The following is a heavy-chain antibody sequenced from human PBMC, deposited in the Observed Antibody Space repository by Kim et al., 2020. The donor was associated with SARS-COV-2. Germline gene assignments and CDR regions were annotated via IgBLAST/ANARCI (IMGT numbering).Heavy chain of an antibody. D-gene: IGHD5-18*01. CDR2: IGRDGSSL. Sequence: GGSLRLSCAASGFTFINHNMIWVRQAPGKGLEWVSDIGRDGSSLYYKDSVKGRFTISRDNPKNSLYLQMNSLRHEDTAVYYCARGGPRGGYSYGSFDLWGQGTLVTVSS. CDR3: ARGGPRGGYSYGSFDL. J-gene: IGHJ4*02. V-gene: IGHV3-48*02. CDR1: GFTFINHN.